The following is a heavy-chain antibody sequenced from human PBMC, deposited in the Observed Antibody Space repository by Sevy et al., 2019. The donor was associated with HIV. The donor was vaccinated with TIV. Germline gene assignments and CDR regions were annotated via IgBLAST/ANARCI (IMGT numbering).Heavy chain of an antibody. J-gene: IGHJ4*02. CDR2: TRNKADGYTT. CDR1: GFTFSDHY. CDR3: ATHAGIAAAGRVLDY. Sequence: GGSLRLSCVASGFTFSDHYMEWVRQAPGKGLEWVGRTRNKADGYTTEYAAYVKGRFTISRDESKNSLYLRLNTPEAEDTSVYYCATHAGIAAAGRVLDYWGQGTLVTVSS. D-gene: IGHD6-13*01. V-gene: IGHV3-72*01.